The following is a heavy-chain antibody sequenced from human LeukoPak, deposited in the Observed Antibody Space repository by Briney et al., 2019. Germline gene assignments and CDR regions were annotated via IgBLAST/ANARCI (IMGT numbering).Heavy chain of an antibody. V-gene: IGHV4-59*01. J-gene: IGHJ6*03. D-gene: IGHD3-16*01. Sequence: PSKALSLTCTVSGGSISSYYWGWIRQPPGKGLEWIGYIYYSGSTNYNPSLKSRVTISVDTSKNQFSLKLSSVTAADTAVYYCARETSQKGAHYMDVWGKGTTVTISS. CDR3: ARETSQKGAHYMDV. CDR1: GGSISSYY. CDR2: IYYSGST.